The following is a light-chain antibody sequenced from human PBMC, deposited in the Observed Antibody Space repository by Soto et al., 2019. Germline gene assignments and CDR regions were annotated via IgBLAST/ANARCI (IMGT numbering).Light chain of an antibody. CDR1: SSDVGGYNY. V-gene: IGLV2-14*01. CDR2: EVS. Sequence: QSALTQPASVSGSLGQSITISCSGTSSDVGGYNYVSWYQLHPGKAPKLMIHEVSERPSGVSHRFSGSKSGNTASLTISGLQAEDEADYYGASYVTVATYVFGSGTKLTVL. CDR3: ASYVTVATYV. J-gene: IGLJ1*01.